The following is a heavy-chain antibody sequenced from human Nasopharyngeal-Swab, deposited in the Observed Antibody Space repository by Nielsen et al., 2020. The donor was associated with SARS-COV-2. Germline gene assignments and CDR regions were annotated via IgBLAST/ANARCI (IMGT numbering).Heavy chain of an antibody. D-gene: IGHD4-17*01. V-gene: IGHV3-30*18. CDR3: AKGGHGDRLDFDY. J-gene: IGHJ4*02. Sequence: SCAASGFTFSSYGMHWVRQAPGKGRERVALISYDGSNKYYADSVKGRFTISRDNSKNTLYLQMNSLRAEDTAVYYCAKGGHGDRLDFDYWGQGTLVTVSS. CDR2: ISYDGSNK. CDR1: GFTFSSYG.